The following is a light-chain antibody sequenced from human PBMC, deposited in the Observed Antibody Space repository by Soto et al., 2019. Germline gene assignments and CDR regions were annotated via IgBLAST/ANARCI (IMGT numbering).Light chain of an antibody. CDR3: CSYARSYTFV. Sequence: QSALTQPRSVSGSPGQSVTISCTGTSSDVGVYNYVSWYQQYPGKAPKIMIYDVSKRPSGVPDRFSGSKSDNTASLTISGLQAEDEADYYCCSYARSYTFVFGIGTKLTVL. CDR1: SSDVGVYNY. J-gene: IGLJ1*01. CDR2: DVS. V-gene: IGLV2-11*01.